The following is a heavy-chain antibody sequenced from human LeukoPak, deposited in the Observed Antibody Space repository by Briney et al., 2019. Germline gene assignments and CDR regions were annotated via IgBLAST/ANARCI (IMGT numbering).Heavy chain of an antibody. CDR3: ARLGPTKWFDP. D-gene: IGHD3-10*01. V-gene: IGHV4-39*01. Sequence: PSETLSLTCTVSGGPISSSSYYWGWIRQAPGKGLEWIGSMYYSGSTYYNPSLKSRVTISVDTSKNQFSLKLSSVTAADTAVYYCARLGPTKWFDPWGQGTLVTVSS. J-gene: IGHJ5*02. CDR2: MYYSGST. CDR1: GGPISSSSYY.